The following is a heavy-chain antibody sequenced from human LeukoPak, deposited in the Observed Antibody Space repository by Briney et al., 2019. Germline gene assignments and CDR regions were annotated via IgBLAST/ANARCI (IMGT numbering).Heavy chain of an antibody. D-gene: IGHD5-18*01. CDR1: GFTFSSYG. J-gene: IGHJ6*03. CDR2: IKQDGSEK. Sequence: SGGSLRLSCAASGFTFSSYGMHWVRQAPGKGLEWVANIKQDGSEKYYVDSVKGRFTISRDNAKNSLYLQMNSLRAEDAAVYYCAREYSYGQRGYYYYYYYMDVWGKGTTVTVSS. V-gene: IGHV3-7*01. CDR3: AREYSYGQRGYYYYYYYMDV.